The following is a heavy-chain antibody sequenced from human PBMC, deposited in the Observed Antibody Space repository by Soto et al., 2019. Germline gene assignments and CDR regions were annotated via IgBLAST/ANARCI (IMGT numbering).Heavy chain of an antibody. D-gene: IGHD3-16*01. Sequence: SETLSLTCAVYGGSFSGYYWSWIRQPPGKGLEWIGEINHSGSTNYNPSLKSRVTISVDTSKNQFSLKLSSVTAADTAVYYCASTRLDFRRGFYFDYWGQGTLVTVSS. J-gene: IGHJ4*02. CDR1: GGSFSGYY. CDR3: ASTRLDFRRGFYFDY. V-gene: IGHV4-34*01. CDR2: INHSGST.